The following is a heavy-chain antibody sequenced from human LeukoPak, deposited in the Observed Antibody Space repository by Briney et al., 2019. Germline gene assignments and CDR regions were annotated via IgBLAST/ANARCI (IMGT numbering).Heavy chain of an antibody. CDR1: GGTFSSYA. CDR3: ARGAAPRLQANYYYYYYMDV. Sequence: GASVKVSCKASGGTFSSYAISWVRQAPGQGLEWMGGIIPIFGTANYAQKFQGRVTITTDESTSTAYMELSSLRSEDTAVYYCARGAAPRLQANYYYYYYMDVWGKGTTVTVSS. CDR2: IIPIFGTA. J-gene: IGHJ6*03. D-gene: IGHD6-6*01. V-gene: IGHV1-69*05.